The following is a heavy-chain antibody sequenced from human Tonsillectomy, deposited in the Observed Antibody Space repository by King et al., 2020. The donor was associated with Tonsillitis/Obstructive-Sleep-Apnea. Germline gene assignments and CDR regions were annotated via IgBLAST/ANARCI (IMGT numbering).Heavy chain of an antibody. Sequence: VQLVESGGGLVQPGGSLRLSCAASGFTFSTYWMMWVRQAPGRGLEWVANIKQDGSTKNYVDSVTGRFTISRDNAKRSLYLQMDSLRAEDTAVYYCAREANARVSSVAFDALDIWGQGTMVTVSS. CDR2: IKQDGSTK. CDR3: AREANARVSSVAFDALDI. CDR1: GFTFSTYW. D-gene: IGHD6-19*01. J-gene: IGHJ3*02. V-gene: IGHV3-7*03.